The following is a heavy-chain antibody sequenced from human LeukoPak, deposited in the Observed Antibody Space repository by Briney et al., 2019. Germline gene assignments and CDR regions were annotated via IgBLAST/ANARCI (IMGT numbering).Heavy chain of an antibody. CDR1: GFTFSSYS. J-gene: IGHJ5*02. Sequence: GGSLRLSCAASGFTFSSYSMNWVRQAPGKGLEWVSYISSASNTIYYADSVKGRFTISRDNAKNSLYLQMTSLRAEDTAMYYCVRDGWFGDYNWFDPWGQGTLVTVSS. CDR3: VRDGWFGDYNWFDP. D-gene: IGHD3-10*01. V-gene: IGHV3-48*01. CDR2: ISSASNTI.